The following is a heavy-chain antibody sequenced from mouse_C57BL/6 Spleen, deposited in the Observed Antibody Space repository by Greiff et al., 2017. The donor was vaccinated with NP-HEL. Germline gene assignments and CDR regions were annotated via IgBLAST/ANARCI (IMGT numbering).Heavy chain of an antibody. CDR1: GYTFTSYW. CDR2: INPSNGGT. V-gene: IGHV1-53*01. CDR3: AREVITTVVEGAWFAY. J-gene: IGHJ3*01. D-gene: IGHD1-1*01. Sequence: QVQLQQPGTELVKPGASVKLSCKASGYTFTSYWMHWVKQRPGQGLEWIGNINPSNGGTNYNEKFKSKATLTVDKSSSTAYMQLSSLTSEDSAVYYCAREVITTVVEGAWFAYWGQGTLVTVSA.